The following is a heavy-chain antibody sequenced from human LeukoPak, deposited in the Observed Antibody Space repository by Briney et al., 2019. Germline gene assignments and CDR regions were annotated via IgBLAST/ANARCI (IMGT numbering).Heavy chain of an antibody. J-gene: IGHJ4*02. D-gene: IGHD6-19*01. CDR3: ARDPSNTSGNYAYLDS. CDR1: VYTFTNHG. Sequence: ASVKVSCMASVYTFTNHGISWVRQAPGQGREWMGWISAYKGDTKYAQKIQGSVTMTTDASTSTAYIELRSLRSDDTAVYYCARDPSNTSGNYAYLDSWGQGTLVTVSS. V-gene: IGHV1-18*01. CDR2: ISAYKGDT.